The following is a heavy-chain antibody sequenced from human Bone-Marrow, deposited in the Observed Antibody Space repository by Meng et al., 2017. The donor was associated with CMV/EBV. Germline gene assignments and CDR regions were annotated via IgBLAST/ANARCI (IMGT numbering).Heavy chain of an antibody. CDR1: GYTFTGYY. CDR2: INPNSGGT. Sequence: ASVKVSCKASGYTFTGYYMHWVRQAPGQGLEWMGWINPNSGGTNYAQKFQGRVTMTRDTSISTAYMELSRLRSDDTAVYYCARRIAAQHNWFDPWGKGTLGTVSP. CDR3: ARRIAAQHNWFDP. V-gene: IGHV1-2*02. J-gene: IGHJ5*02. D-gene: IGHD6-6*01.